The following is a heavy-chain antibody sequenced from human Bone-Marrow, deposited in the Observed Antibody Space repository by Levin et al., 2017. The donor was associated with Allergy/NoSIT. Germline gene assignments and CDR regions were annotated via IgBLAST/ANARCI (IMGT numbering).Heavy chain of an antibody. D-gene: IGHD1-1*01. V-gene: IGHV3-11*05. CDR2: ISGSGKYT. CDR1: GFNFGGDY. Sequence: GGSLRLSCAASGFNFGGDYMSWIRQTPGKGLEWLSYISGSGKYTHYAESLKGRFTISRDNSKNSVYLQMNSLRPEDTAVYYCARDQASPLEAFDHWGQGTLVTVSS. CDR3: ARDQASPLEAFDH. J-gene: IGHJ4*02.